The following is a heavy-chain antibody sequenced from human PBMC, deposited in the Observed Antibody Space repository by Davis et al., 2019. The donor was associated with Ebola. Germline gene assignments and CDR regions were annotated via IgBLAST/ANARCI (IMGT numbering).Heavy chain of an antibody. CDR3: ARVRGITGTTSRFDY. V-gene: IGHV4-59*12. CDR2: IYYSGST. CDR1: GGSISSYY. J-gene: IGHJ4*02. Sequence: SETLSLTCTVSGGSISSYYWSWIRQPPGKGLEWIGYIYYSGSTNYNPSLKSRVTISVDTSKNQFSLKLSSVTAADTAVYYCARVRGITGTTSRFDYWGQGTLVTVSS. D-gene: IGHD1-7*01.